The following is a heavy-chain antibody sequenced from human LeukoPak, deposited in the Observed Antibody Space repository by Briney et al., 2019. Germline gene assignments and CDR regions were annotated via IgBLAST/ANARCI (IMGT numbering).Heavy chain of an antibody. CDR2: IYTSGST. Sequence: SETLSLTCTVSGGSISSYYWSWIRRPAGKGLEWIGRIYTSGSTNYNPSLKSRVTMSVDTSKNQFSLKLSSVAAADTAVYYCARVGRYYDSSGYYLYAFDIWGQGTMVTVSS. CDR3: ARVGRYYDSSGYYLYAFDI. D-gene: IGHD3-22*01. J-gene: IGHJ3*02. V-gene: IGHV4-4*07. CDR1: GGSISSYY.